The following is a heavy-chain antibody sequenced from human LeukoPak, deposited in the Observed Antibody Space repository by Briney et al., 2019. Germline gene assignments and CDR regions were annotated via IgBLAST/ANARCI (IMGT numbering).Heavy chain of an antibody. J-gene: IGHJ3*02. CDR2: ISSSSSYI. Sequence: GGSLRLSCAVSGFTFSSYSMNWVRQAPGKGLEWVSSISSSSSYIYFADSVKGRFTISRDNSKNTLYLQMNSLRAEDTAVYYCASSSGYPYDAFDIWGQGTMVTVSS. CDR3: ASSSGYPYDAFDI. CDR1: GFTFSSYS. V-gene: IGHV3-21*04. D-gene: IGHD3-22*01.